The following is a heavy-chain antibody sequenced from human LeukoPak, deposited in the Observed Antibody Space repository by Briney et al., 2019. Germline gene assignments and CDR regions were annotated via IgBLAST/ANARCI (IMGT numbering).Heavy chain of an antibody. J-gene: IGHJ6*03. CDR1: GGSISSYY. CDR2: IYTSGST. D-gene: IGHD5-18*01. Sequence: KPSETLSLTCTVSGGSISSYYWSWIRQPAGKGLEWIGRIYTSGSTNYNPSLKSRVTMSVDTSKNQFSLKLSSVTAADTAVYYCARLGYSYGYLSPQYYYYYYMDVWGKGTTVTVSS. V-gene: IGHV4-4*07. CDR3: ARLGYSYGYLSPQYYYYYYMDV.